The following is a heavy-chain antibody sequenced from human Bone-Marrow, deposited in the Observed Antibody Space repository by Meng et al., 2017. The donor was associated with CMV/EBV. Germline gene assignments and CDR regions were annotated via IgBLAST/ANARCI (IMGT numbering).Heavy chain of an antibody. Sequence: SETLSLTCTVSGGSISSYYWSWIRQPPGKGLEWIGYIYYSGSTNYNPSLKSRVTISVDTSKNQFSLKLSSVTAADTAVYYCARETRTYGGSPLKWGEATLATSSS. J-gene: IGHJ4*02. CDR2: IYYSGST. CDR1: GGSISSYY. V-gene: IGHV4-59*01. D-gene: IGHD2-15*01. CDR3: ARETRTYGGSPLK.